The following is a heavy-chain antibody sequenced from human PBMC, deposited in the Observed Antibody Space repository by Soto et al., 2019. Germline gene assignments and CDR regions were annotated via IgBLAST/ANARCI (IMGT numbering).Heavy chain of an antibody. J-gene: IGHJ3*02. D-gene: IGHD2-2*01. CDR1: GFTFSSCA. CDR3: ARARSIQPLDAFDI. CDR2: ISYDGSTK. Sequence: PGGSLRLSCAASGFTFSSCAMHWVRQAPGKGLEWVALISYDGSTKYYADSVKGRFTISRDNAKNSLYLQMNSLRAEDTAVYYCARARSIQPLDAFDIWGQGTMVTVSS. V-gene: IGHV3-30-3*01.